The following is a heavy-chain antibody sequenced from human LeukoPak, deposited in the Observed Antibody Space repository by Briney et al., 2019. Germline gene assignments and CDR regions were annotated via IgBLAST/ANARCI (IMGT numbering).Heavy chain of an antibody. CDR3: AKEDPGYGY. CDR2: IHNGGSTT. Sequence: GGSLRLSCTASGFTFSSYTMNWVRQAPGKGLEWVSAIHNGGSTTSYADSVKGRFTISRDNSKNTLFLQMNSLRAEDTAVYYCAKEDPGYGYWGQGTLVTVSS. V-gene: IGHV3-23*01. D-gene: IGHD6-13*01. CDR1: GFTFSSYT. J-gene: IGHJ4*02.